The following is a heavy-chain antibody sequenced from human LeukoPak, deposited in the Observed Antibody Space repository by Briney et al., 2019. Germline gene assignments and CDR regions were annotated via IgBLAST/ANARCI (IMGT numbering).Heavy chain of an antibody. Sequence: SGGSLRLSCAGSGFTVSSNYINWVRQAPGKGLEWVSVIYAGHVYSGGSTYYADSVKGRFTISRDNTKNTLYLQMNSLRAEDTAVYYCARRGPSYANGWSDAFDIWGQGTVVTVSS. J-gene: IGHJ3*02. CDR2: IYAGHVYSGGST. CDR3: ARRGPSYANGWSDAFDI. CDR1: GFTVSSNY. D-gene: IGHD6-19*01. V-gene: IGHV3-66*01.